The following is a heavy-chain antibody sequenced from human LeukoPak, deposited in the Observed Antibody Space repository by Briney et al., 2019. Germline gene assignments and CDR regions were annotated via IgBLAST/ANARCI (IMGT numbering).Heavy chain of an antibody. V-gene: IGHV3-7*01. CDR1: GFTFSSYW. J-gene: IGHJ4*02. CDR2: IKQDGSEK. D-gene: IGHD2-2*01. Sequence: PGGSLRLSCAASGFTFSSYWMSWVRQAPGKGLEWVANIKQDGSEKYYVDSVKGRFTISRDNAKNSLYLQMNSLRAEDTAVYYCARGAFRVVVPAAEIDYWGQGTLVTVSS. CDR3: ARGAFRVVVPAAEIDY.